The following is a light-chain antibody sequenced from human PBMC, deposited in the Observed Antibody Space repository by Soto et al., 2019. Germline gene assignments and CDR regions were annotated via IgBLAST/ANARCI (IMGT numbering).Light chain of an antibody. CDR1: QSVDWY. Sequence: EIVLTQSPATLYLSPGDRATLSCRASQSVDWYVAWYQQKPGQAPRLLIYDALKRATGTPDRFSGSGSGTDFTLTINRLQPEDFAVYYCQQRTNWPPITFGPGTKVDLK. V-gene: IGKV3-11*01. J-gene: IGKJ3*01. CDR2: DAL. CDR3: QQRTNWPPIT.